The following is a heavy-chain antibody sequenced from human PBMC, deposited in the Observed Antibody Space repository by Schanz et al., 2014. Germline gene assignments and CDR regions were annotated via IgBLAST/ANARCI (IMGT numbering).Heavy chain of an antibody. D-gene: IGHD6-19*01. Sequence: QVQLVQSGAEVKKPGASVKVSCKASGYTFTSYGISWVRQAPGQGLEWMGWISPYNGNTNYAQKLQGRVTMTTDTATSTSYMEPRRLSSDDTAVYYWARGVYSSGWYDRDIARFDYWGQGTLVTVSS. CDR3: ARGVYSSGWYDRDIARFDY. CDR1: GYTFTSYG. CDR2: ISPYNGNT. V-gene: IGHV1-18*01. J-gene: IGHJ4*02.